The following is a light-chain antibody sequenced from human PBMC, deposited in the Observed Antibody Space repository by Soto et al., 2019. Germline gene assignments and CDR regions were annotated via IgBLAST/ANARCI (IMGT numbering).Light chain of an antibody. Sequence: EIVLTQSPATLSSFPGDRVTLSCRASQYINTRLAWYQHRPGQAPRLLIYQTSIRAAGTPARFSGSGSGTDFTLTISSLEREDFAVYFCQQRSNWPTFGQGRRLEIK. J-gene: IGKJ5*01. V-gene: IGKV3-11*01. CDR3: QQRSNWPT. CDR2: QTS. CDR1: QYINTR.